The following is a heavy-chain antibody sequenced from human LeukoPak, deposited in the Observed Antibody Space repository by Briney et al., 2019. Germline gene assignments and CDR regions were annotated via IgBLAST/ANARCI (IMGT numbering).Heavy chain of an antibody. CDR1: GYTFTGYY. Sequence: PGASVKVSCKASGYTFTGYYMHWVRQAPGQGLEWMGWINPNSGGTNYAQKFQGRVTMTRDTSISTAYMELSRLRSDDTAVYYCARVGATGTTSPFDYWGQGTLVTVSS. V-gene: IGHV1-2*02. D-gene: IGHD1-1*01. CDR3: ARVGATGTTSPFDY. CDR2: INPNSGGT. J-gene: IGHJ4*02.